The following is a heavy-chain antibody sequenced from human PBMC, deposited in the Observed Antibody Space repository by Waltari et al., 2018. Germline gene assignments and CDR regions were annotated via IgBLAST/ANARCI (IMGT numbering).Heavy chain of an antibody. CDR3: ARAERYYYDSTGVPDL. V-gene: IGHV1-69*05. J-gene: IGHJ5*02. D-gene: IGHD3-22*01. CDR1: GGTFSSYA. CDR2: IIPILGTA. Sequence: QVQLVQSGAEVKKPGSSVKVSCKASGGTFSSYAISWVRQAPGQGLEWMGGIIPILGTANYVQNFQGRFTSTTDESTSTAYMELSSLGSEDTAVYYCARAERYYYDSTGVPDLWGQGTLVTVSS.